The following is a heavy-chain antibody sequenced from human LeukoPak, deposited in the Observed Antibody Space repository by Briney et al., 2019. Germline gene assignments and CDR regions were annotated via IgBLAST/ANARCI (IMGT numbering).Heavy chain of an antibody. CDR3: AKGGGPYYYYGMDV. J-gene: IGHJ6*02. CDR1: GFTFSSFA. V-gene: IGHV3-23*01. CDR2: ISGSGSNT. Sequence: GGSLRLSCAAPGFTFSSFAMSWVRQAPGKGLEWVSTISGSGSNTYYADSVKGRFTISRDNSKKTLYLHVNSLRAEDTAVYSCAKGGGPYYYYGMDVWGQGTTVTVSS. D-gene: IGHD2-15*01.